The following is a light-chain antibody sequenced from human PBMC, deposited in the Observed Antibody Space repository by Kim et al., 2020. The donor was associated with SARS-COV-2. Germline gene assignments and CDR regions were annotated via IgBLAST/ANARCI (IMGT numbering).Light chain of an antibody. V-gene: IGLV2-23*02. Sequence: GQSMHISCPGTSSDVGGYNFDSWYQQHPGKAPNHAIYEVRNRPSGVSNRFSGSKCGNTASLTISGLQAEDEADYYCCSYAGSSIYVFGGGTKVTVL. CDR1: SSDVGGYNF. J-gene: IGLJ1*01. CDR2: EVR. CDR3: CSYAGSSIYV.